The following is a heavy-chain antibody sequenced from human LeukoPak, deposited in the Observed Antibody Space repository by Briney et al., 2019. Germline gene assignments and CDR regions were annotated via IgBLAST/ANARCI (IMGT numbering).Heavy chain of an antibody. J-gene: IGHJ5*02. D-gene: IGHD5-12*01. V-gene: IGHV4-31*03. Sequence: SQTLSLTCTVSGDSISSGGYYWSWIRQHPGKGLEWIGYIYYSGSAYYNPFLKSRVPISVDTSKNQFSLKLTSVTAADTALYFCARDYSRGYAWFDPWGKRILVTVSS. CDR1: GDSISSGGYY. CDR2: IYYSGSA. CDR3: ARDYSRGYAWFDP.